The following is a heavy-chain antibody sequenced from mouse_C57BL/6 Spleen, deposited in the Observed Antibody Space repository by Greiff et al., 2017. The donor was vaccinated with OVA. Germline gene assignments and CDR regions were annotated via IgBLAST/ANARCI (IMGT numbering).Heavy chain of an antibody. D-gene: IGHD2-4*01. CDR2: IYPRSGNT. CDR1: GYTFTSYG. J-gene: IGHJ3*01. V-gene: IGHV1-81*01. Sequence: VQLQESGAELARPGASVKLSCKASGYTFTSYGISWVKQRTGQGLEWIGEIYPRSGNTYYNEKFKGKATLTADKSSSTAYMELRSLTSEDSAVYFCARETYDSGIAYWGQGTLVTVSA. CDR3: ARETYDSGIAY.